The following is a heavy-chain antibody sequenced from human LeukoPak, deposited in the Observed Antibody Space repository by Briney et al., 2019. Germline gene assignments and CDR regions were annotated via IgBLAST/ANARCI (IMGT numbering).Heavy chain of an antibody. CDR3: ARVMDRSSFTMVRGVIRFFDY. V-gene: IGHV3-74*01. Sequence: GGSLRLSCAASGFTFSSYWMHWVRQAPGKGLVWVSRINSDGSSTSYADSVKGRFTISRDNAKNTLYLQMNSLRAEDTAVYYCARVMDRSSFTMVRGVIRFFDYWGQGTLVTVSS. J-gene: IGHJ4*02. D-gene: IGHD3-10*01. CDR1: GFTFSSYW. CDR2: INSDGSST.